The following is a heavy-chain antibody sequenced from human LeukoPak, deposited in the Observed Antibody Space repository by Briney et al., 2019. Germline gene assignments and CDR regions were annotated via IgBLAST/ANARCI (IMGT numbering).Heavy chain of an antibody. CDR3: TRERLSIAVAGTGDY. D-gene: IGHD6-19*01. Sequence: PGRSLRLSCTASGFTFGDYAMSWFRQTPGKALEWVGFISSKAYGGTTEYAASVKGRFTISRDDSKSIAYLQMNSLKTEDTAVYYCTRERLSIAVAGTGDYWGQGTLVTVSS. J-gene: IGHJ4*02. V-gene: IGHV3-49*03. CDR2: ISSKAYGGTT. CDR1: GFTFGDYA.